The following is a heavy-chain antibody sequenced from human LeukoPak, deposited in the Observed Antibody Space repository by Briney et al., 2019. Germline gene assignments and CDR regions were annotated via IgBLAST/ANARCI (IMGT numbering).Heavy chain of an antibody. CDR3: AREGLYSSSSDFDY. D-gene: IGHD6-13*01. J-gene: IGHJ4*02. CDR2: LNPKTGDT. CDR1: GYTFTGYY. Sequence: GAPVKVSCRSSGYTFTGYYVHWVRQAPGQGLQWTGYLNPKTGDTKYAQNLQGRVTMTRDTSISTAYMELSGLRSDDTAVYYCAREGLYSSSSDFDYWGQGTLVTVSS. V-gene: IGHV1-2*02.